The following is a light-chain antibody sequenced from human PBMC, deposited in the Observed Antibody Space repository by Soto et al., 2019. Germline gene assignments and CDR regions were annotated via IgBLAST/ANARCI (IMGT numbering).Light chain of an antibody. Sequence: QSVLTQPASVSGSPGQSITISCTGTSGDVGSYDLVSWYQQPPGKAPKLMIYEVTKRPSGVSDRFSGSKSGNTASLTISGLQAEDEANYYCCSYAGSSTVIFGGGTQLTV. V-gene: IGLV2-23*02. CDR3: CSYAGSSTVI. J-gene: IGLJ2*01. CDR1: SGDVGSYDL. CDR2: EVT.